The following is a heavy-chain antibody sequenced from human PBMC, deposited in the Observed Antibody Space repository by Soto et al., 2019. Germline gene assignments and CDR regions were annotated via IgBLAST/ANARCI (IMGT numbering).Heavy chain of an antibody. V-gene: IGHV2-5*02. CDR2: IYWDDDK. CDR3: AHRTRVVVVAATPDWFDP. J-gene: IGHJ5*02. D-gene: IGHD2-15*01. CDR1: GFSLSTSGVG. Sequence: GSGPTLVNPTQTLTLTCTFSGFSLSTSGVGVGWIRQPPGKALEWLALIYWDDDKRYSPSLKSRLTITKDTSKNQVVLTMTSMDPVDTATYYCAHRTRVVVVAATPDWFDPWGQGTLVPVSS.